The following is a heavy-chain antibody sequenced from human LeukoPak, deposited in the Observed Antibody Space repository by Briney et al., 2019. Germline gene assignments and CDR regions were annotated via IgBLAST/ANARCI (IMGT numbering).Heavy chain of an antibody. V-gene: IGHV1-69*13. CDR1: GYTFASYG. Sequence: GASVKVSCKASGYTFASYGISWVRQAPGQGLEWMGGIIPIFGTANYAQKFQGRVTITADESTSTAYMELSSLRSEDTAVYYCARVYCSSTSCYGWAASGMDVWGQGTTVTVSS. D-gene: IGHD2-2*01. J-gene: IGHJ6*02. CDR2: IIPIFGTA. CDR3: ARVYCSSTSCYGWAASGMDV.